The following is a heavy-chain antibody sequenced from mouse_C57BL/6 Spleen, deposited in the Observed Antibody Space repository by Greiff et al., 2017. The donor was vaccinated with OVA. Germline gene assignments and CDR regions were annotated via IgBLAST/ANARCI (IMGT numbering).Heavy chain of an antibody. CDR3: ARDGYYAMDY. J-gene: IGHJ4*01. Sequence: EVQVVESGPELVKPGASVKISCKASGYSFTGYYMNWVKQSPEKSLEWIGEINPSTGGTTYNQKFKAKATLTVDKSSSTAYMQLKSLTSEDSAVYYCARDGYYAMDYWGQGTSVTVSS. CDR2: INPSTGGT. CDR1: GYSFTGYY. D-gene: IGHD2-3*01. V-gene: IGHV1-42*01.